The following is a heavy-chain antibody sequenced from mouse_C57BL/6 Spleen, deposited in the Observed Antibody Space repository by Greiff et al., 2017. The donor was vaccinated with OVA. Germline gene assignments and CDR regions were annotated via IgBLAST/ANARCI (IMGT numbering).Heavy chain of an antibody. CDR3: ARSYYSNSYAMDY. Sequence: LQLQQSGSVLVTPLPSVQISCNASGFAFRSSFLNWVLQPPGTGLAWIGQIYPGDGDTNYNGKFKGKATLTADKSSSTAYMQLSSLTSEDSAVYVCARSYYSNSYAMDYWGQGTSVTVSS. CDR2: IYPGDGDT. CDR1: GFAFRSSF. D-gene: IGHD2-5*01. J-gene: IGHJ4*01. V-gene: IGHV1-80*01.